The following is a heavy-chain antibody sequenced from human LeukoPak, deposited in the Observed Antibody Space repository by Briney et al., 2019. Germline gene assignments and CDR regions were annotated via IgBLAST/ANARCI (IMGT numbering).Heavy chain of an antibody. CDR2: INPNSGGT. Sequence: ASVKVSCKASGYTFTGYYMHWVRQAPGQGLEWMGWINPNSGGTNYAQQFQGRVTMTRDTSISTAYMELSRLRSDDTAVYYCARARGATWAEYYYYGMDVWGQGTTVTVSS. V-gene: IGHV1-2*02. CDR3: ARARGATWAEYYYYGMDV. D-gene: IGHD5-12*01. CDR1: GYTFTGYY. J-gene: IGHJ6*02.